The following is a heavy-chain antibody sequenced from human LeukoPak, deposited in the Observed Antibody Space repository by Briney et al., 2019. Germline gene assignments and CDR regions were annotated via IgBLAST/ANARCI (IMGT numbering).Heavy chain of an antibody. CDR1: GFTFSDAW. J-gene: IGHJ4*02. CDR2: IKSKPFGGTT. D-gene: IGHD3-10*01. V-gene: IGHV3-15*01. Sequence: GGSLRLSCAASGFTFSDAWMNWVRQAPGKGLEWVGRIKSKPFGGTTDYPAPVKGRFTVSRDDSKNIVYLQMNSLTTEDTGVYYCTTRPFYVGESYWGQGALVTVSS. CDR3: TTRPFYVGESY.